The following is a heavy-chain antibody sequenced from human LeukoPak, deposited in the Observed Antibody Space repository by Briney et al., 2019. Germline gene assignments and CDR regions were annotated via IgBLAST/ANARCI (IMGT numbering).Heavy chain of an antibody. D-gene: IGHD1-1*01. V-gene: IGHV3-7*01. CDR1: GFTFSSYW. Sequence: QPGGSLRLSCAASGFTFSSYWMSWVRQAPGKGLEWVANIKQDGSEKYYVDSVKGRFTISRDNAKNSLYLQMNSLRVEDTAVYYCARLGLEVGGPNWFDPWGQGTLVTVSS. CDR2: IKQDGSEK. CDR3: ARLGLEVGGPNWFDP. J-gene: IGHJ5*02.